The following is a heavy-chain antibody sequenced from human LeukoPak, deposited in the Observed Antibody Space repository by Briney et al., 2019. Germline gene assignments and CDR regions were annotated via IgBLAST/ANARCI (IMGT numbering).Heavy chain of an antibody. D-gene: IGHD2-21*01. V-gene: IGHV3-23*01. J-gene: IGHJ6*03. CDR3: AKEIPLYYYYMDV. CDR2: ISGSGGST. Sequence: PGGSLRLSCAASGFTFNSYAMTWVRQAPGKGLECVSAISGSGGSTYYADSVKGRFTISRDNSKNTLYLQMNSLRAEDTAVYYCAKEIPLYYYYMDVWGKGTTVTVSS. CDR1: GFTFNSYA.